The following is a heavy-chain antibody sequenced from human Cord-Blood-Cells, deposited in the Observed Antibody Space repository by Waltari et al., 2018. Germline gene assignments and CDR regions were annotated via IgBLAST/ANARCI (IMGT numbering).Heavy chain of an antibody. CDR2: ISYDGSNK. D-gene: IGHD4-17*01. CDR1: GFTFSSYA. V-gene: IGHV3-30-3*01. CDR3: ARLMTTVNQYAFDI. Sequence: QVQLVESGGGVVQPGRSLRLSCAASGFTFSSYAMHWVRQAPGKGLEGVAVISYDGSNKYYADSVKGRFTISRDNSKNTLYLQMNSLRAEDTVVYYCARLMTTVNQYAFDIWGQGTMVTVSS. J-gene: IGHJ3*02.